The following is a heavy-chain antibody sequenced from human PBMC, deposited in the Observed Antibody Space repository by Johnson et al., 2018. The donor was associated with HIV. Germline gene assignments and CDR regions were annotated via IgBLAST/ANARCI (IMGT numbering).Heavy chain of an antibody. CDR2: ISSSGSTI. CDR1: GFTFSDYY. J-gene: IGHJ1*01. Sequence: QLVESGGGLVKPGGSLRLSCAASGFTFSDYYMSWIRQAPGKGLEWVSYISSSGSTIYYADSVKGRFTISRDNAKNSLYIQMSGLREEDTALYYCARHAGGDFTYGLFQHWGRGTLVTVSS. D-gene: IGHD4-17*01. CDR3: ARHAGGDFTYGLFQH. V-gene: IGHV3-11*01.